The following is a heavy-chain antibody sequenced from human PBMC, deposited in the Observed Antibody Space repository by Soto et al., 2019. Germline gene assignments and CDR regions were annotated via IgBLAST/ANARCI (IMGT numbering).Heavy chain of an antibody. CDR1: GFTFDNYV. J-gene: IGHJ3*01. D-gene: IGHD2-2*01. CDR2: ITWNSGSI. Sequence: EVQLVESGGGLVQPGRSLRLSCAASGFTFDNYVMHWVRQAPGKGLEWVSGITWNSGSIHYADSVKGRFTISRDNAKNSLYLEINSLRAEDTALYYCAKDYCSSTSCYFTIFGGQGTMVTVSS. V-gene: IGHV3-9*01. CDR3: AKDYCSSTSCYFTIF.